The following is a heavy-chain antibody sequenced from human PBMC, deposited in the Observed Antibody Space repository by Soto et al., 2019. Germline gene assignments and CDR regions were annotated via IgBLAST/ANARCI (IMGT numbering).Heavy chain of an antibody. Sequence: SETLSLTCTVSGGSISSYYWSWIRQPPGKGLEWIGYIYYSGSTNYNPSLKSRVTISVDTSKNQFSLRLSSVTAADTAVYYCARRGKEKDYDYIWGSYRFSEEGYYYMDVWGKGTTVTVSS. J-gene: IGHJ6*03. CDR3: ARRGKEKDYDYIWGSYRFSEEGYYYMDV. V-gene: IGHV4-59*08. CDR2: IYYSGST. D-gene: IGHD3-16*02. CDR1: GGSISSYY.